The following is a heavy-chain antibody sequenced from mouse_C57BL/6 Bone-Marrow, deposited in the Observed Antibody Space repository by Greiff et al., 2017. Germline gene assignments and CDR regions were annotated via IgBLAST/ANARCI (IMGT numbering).Heavy chain of an antibody. CDR3: ASPGIYYYGSSPAY. J-gene: IGHJ3*01. CDR1: GYTFTSYG. D-gene: IGHD1-1*01. CDR2: IYPRSGNT. V-gene: IGHV1-81*01. Sequence: QVQLQQSGAELARPGASVKLSCKASGYTFTSYGISWVKQRTGQGLEWIGEIYPRSGNTYYNEKFKGKATLTADKSSSTAYMELRCLTSEDSAVYFCASPGIYYYGSSPAYWGQGTLVTVSA.